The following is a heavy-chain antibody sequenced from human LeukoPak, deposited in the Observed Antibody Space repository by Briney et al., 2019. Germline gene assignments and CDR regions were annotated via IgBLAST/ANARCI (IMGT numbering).Heavy chain of an antibody. CDR2: ISAYNGNT. Sequence: ASVKVSCKASGYSFTSNVISWVRQAPGQGLEWMGWISAYNGNTNYAQKLQGRVTMTTDTSTSTAYMELRSLRSDDTALYYCARFGLGKHIEVAGIPFDIWGQGTIVTVSS. CDR3: ARFGLGKHIEVAGIPFDI. V-gene: IGHV1-18*01. J-gene: IGHJ3*02. CDR1: GYSFTSNV. D-gene: IGHD6-19*01.